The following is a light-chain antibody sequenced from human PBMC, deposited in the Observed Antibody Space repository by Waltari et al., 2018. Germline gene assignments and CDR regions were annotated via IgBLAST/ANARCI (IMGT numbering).Light chain of an antibody. CDR2: ATS. Sequence: DIVMTQSPDSLAVSLGERATINCKSSQSVFYSARNKNYLSWYQQKPGQPPKLLIYATSTRESGVPDRFSGGGSGTDFTLTISSLQAEDVAVYFCHQYYTYPLTFGGGTKVEIK. CDR3: HQYYTYPLT. V-gene: IGKV4-1*01. J-gene: IGKJ4*01. CDR1: QSVFYSARNKNY.